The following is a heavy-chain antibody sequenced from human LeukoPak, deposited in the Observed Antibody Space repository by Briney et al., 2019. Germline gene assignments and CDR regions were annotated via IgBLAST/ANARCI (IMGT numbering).Heavy chain of an antibody. CDR1: GYTFTDSY. V-gene: IGHV1-2*02. CDR2: IYPSSGGT. D-gene: IGHD2-2*01. J-gene: IGHJ6*02. CDR3: ARDAGYCSSTSCYEDYYYGMDV. Sequence: GASVKVSCKASGYTFTDSYMHWVRQAPGQGLEWMGWIYPSSGGTNYAQKFQGRVTMTRDTSISTAYMELSSLRSDDTAVYYCARDAGYCSSTSCYEDYYYGMDVWGQGTTVTVSS.